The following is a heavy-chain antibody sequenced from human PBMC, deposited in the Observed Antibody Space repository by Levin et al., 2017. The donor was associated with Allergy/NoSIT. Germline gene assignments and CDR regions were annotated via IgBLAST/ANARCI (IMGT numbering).Heavy chain of an antibody. V-gene: IGHV3-48*01. Sequence: RAGGSLRLSCSASGFTFSTYSMNWVRQAPGKGLEWISYITSGSSTMYADSVKGRFTVSRDNAKNSLYLQMNSLRAEDTALYYCARVGRSGYCQDYWGQGTLVTVSS. J-gene: IGHJ4*02. CDR1: GFTFSTYS. CDR2: ITSGSSTM. D-gene: IGHD3-3*01. CDR3: ARVGRSGYCQDY.